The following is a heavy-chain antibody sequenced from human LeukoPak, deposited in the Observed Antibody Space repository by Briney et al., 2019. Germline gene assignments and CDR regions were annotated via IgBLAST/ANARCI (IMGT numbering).Heavy chain of an antibody. V-gene: IGHV4-59*01. CDR1: GGSISSYY. J-gene: IGHJ4*02. Sequence: SETLSLTCTVSGGSISSYYWSWIRQPPGKGLEWIGYIYYSGSINYNPSLKSRVTISVDTSKNQFSLKLSSVTAADTAVYYCAGSNTYSSGYYRFDYWGQGTLVTVSS. D-gene: IGHD3-22*01. CDR2: IYYSGSI. CDR3: AGSNTYSSGYYRFDY.